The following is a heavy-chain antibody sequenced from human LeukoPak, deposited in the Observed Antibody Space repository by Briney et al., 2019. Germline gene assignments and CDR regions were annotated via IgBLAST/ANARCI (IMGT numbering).Heavy chain of an antibody. CDR3: AIGPGGVFHY. D-gene: IGHD4-23*01. J-gene: IGHJ4*02. V-gene: IGHV3-23*01. Sequence: GGSLRLPCAASVFTFSSYAMSWVRQAPGKGLEWVSSINSSGGRTYYADSVKGRFTISRVNSKNTLYLQMNSLRAEDTAVYYCAIGPGGVFHYWGQGTLVIVSS. CDR1: VFTFSSYA. CDR2: INSSGGRT.